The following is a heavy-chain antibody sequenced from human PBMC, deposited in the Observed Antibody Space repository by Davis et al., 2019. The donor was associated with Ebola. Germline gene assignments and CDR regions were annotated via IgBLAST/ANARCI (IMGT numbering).Heavy chain of an antibody. CDR1: GGTFSSYA. J-gene: IGHJ4*02. V-gene: IGHV1-8*02. CDR2: MNPNSGNT. CDR3: ATGASSSFDY. Sequence: ASVKVSCKASGGTFSSYAINWVRQATGQGLEWMGWMNPNSGNTGYAQKFQGRVTMTRNTSISTAYKELSSLRSEDTAVYYCATGASSSFDYWGQGTLVTVSS. D-gene: IGHD6-13*01.